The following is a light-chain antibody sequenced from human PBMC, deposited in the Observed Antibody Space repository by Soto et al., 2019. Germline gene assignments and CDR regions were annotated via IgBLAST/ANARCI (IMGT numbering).Light chain of an antibody. Sequence: EIVLTQSPATLSLSPGERATLSCRASHSVNSYLAWYQQKPGQAPRLLIYDASKRATDVPARFSGSGSGTDFTLTISSLEPEDFAVYYCQQRSEWPPLTFGGGTKVDNK. J-gene: IGKJ4*01. CDR1: HSVNSY. CDR3: QQRSEWPPLT. V-gene: IGKV3-11*01. CDR2: DAS.